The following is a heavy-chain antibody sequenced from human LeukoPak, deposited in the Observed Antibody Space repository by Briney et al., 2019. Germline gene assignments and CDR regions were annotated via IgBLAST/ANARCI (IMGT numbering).Heavy chain of an antibody. CDR3: ARGWLVGGGSLD. D-gene: IGHD2-15*01. V-gene: IGHV4-39*07. CDR1: GGSISSSSYY. Sequence: PSETLSLTCTVSGGSISSSSYYWGWIRQPPGKGLEWIGSIYYSGSTYYNPSLKSRVTISVDTSKNQFSLKLSSVTAADTAVYYCARGWLVGGGSLDWGQGTLVTVSS. J-gene: IGHJ4*02. CDR2: IYYSGST.